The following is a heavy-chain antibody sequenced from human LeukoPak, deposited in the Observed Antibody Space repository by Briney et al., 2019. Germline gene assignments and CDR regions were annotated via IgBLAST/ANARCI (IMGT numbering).Heavy chain of an antibody. CDR3: ARDRVSWGDAFDI. J-gene: IGHJ3*02. Sequence: GGSLRLSCAASGFTFSNYWMRWVRQAPGKGLEWVANIKQDGSEKYYVDSVKGRFTISRDNAKNSLYLQMNSLRAEDTAVYYCARDRVSWGDAFDIWGQGTMVTVSS. V-gene: IGHV3-7*01. CDR1: GFTFSNYW. D-gene: IGHD7-27*01. CDR2: IKQDGSEK.